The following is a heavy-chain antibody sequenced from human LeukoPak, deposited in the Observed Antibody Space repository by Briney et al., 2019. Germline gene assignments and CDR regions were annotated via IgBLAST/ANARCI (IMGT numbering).Heavy chain of an antibody. Sequence: GGSLRLSCAGSGFTFSSYGMHWVRQAPGKGLEWVAVISYDGSNKYDADSVKGRFTISRDNSKNTLYLQMNSLRAEDTAVYYCARDNYGSGTYYYYYGMDVWGQGTTVTVSS. CDR3: ARDNYGSGTYYYYYGMDV. CDR1: GFTFSSYG. D-gene: IGHD3-10*01. J-gene: IGHJ6*02. CDR2: ISYDGSNK. V-gene: IGHV3-30*03.